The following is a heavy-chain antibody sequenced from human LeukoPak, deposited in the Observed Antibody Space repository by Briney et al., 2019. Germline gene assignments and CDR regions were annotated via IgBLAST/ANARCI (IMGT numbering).Heavy chain of an antibody. Sequence: ASVKVSCKASGYTFTSYGISWVRQAPGQGLEGMGWISAYNGNTNYAQKLQGRVTMTTDTSTSTAYMELRSLRSDDTAVYYCARIHEPGIAVAALDYWGQGTLVTVSS. CDR3: ARIHEPGIAVAALDY. J-gene: IGHJ4*02. CDR2: ISAYNGNT. D-gene: IGHD6-19*01. V-gene: IGHV1-18*01. CDR1: GYTFTSYG.